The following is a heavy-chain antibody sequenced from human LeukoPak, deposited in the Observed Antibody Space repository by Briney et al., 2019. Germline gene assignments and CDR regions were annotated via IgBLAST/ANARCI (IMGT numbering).Heavy chain of an antibody. CDR2: ITHSGST. CDR1: GGSLSHYY. J-gene: IGHJ4*02. Sequence: TSETLSLTCAVYGGSLSHYYWSWIRQPPGKGLEWIGEITHSGSTNYNPSLKSRVTVSVDTSKTQISLTLSSVTAADTAVYYCARSGYYDSSGYYYEGGFDYWGQGTLVTVSS. CDR3: ARSGYYDSSGYYYEGGFDY. D-gene: IGHD3-22*01. V-gene: IGHV4-34*01.